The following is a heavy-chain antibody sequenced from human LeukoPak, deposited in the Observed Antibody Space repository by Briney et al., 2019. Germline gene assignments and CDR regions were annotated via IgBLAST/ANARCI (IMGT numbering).Heavy chain of an antibody. J-gene: IGHJ5*02. Sequence: ASVKVSCKASGYTFTSYDINWVRQATGQGLEWMGWMNPNSGNTGYAQKFQGRVTMTRDTSTSTVYMELSSLRSEDTAVYYCARVHGDGGWFDPWGQGTLVTVSS. CDR2: MNPNSGNT. D-gene: IGHD4-17*01. CDR1: GYTFTSYD. V-gene: IGHV1-8*01. CDR3: ARVHGDGGWFDP.